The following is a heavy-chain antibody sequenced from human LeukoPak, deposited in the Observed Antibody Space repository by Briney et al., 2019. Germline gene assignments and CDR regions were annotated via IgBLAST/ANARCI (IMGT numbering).Heavy chain of an antibody. J-gene: IGHJ4*02. CDR3: ARDDYGGNADFDY. CDR2: ISYDGSNK. Sequence: GGSLRLSCAASGFTFSSYAMHWVRQAPGKGLEWVAVISYDGSNKYYADSVKGRFTISRDNAKNSLYLQMNSLRDEDTAVYYCARDDYGGNADFDYWGQGTLVTVSS. V-gene: IGHV3-30-3*01. CDR1: GFTFSSYA. D-gene: IGHD4-23*01.